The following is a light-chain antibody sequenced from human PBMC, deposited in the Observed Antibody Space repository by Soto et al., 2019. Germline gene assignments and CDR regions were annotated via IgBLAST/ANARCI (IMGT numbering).Light chain of an antibody. CDR1: SGHSSYV. V-gene: IGLV4-69*01. J-gene: IGLJ1*01. CDR2: LNSDGSH. Sequence: QPVLTQSPSASASLGASVKLTCTLSSGHSSYVIAWHQQQPEKGPRYLMKLNSDGSHSKADGIPDRFSGSSSGAERYLTISSLQSEDEADYYCQTWGTGIRVFGTGTKLTVL. CDR3: QTWGTGIRV.